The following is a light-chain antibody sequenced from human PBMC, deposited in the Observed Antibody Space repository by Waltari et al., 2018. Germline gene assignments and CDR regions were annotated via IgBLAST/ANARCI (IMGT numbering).Light chain of an antibody. J-gene: IGLJ3*02. CDR1: AFPKQS. CDR2: EDS. CDR3: FSTDNSGNQRV. Sequence: SYELTQPPSVSVSPGQTARITCPGPAFPKQSAFCYQRKAGQAPGLVINEDSKRPSGIPERFSGSSSGTMATLTIRGVQVEDEGDYYCFSTDNSGNQRVFGGGTTLTVL. V-gene: IGLV3-10*01.